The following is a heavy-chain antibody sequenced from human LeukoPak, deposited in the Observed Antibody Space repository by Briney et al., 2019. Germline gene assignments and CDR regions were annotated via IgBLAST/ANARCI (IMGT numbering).Heavy chain of an antibody. CDR3: ARRQWSSGSYYWSHFDY. CDR1: GYSFTSYW. D-gene: IGHD3-10*01. CDR2: IYPGDSDT. J-gene: IGHJ4*02. Sequence: GESLKISCKGSGYSFTSYWIGWVRQMPGKGLEWMGIIYPGDSDTRYSPSFQGQVTISADKSISTAYLQWSSLKASDTAMYYCARRQWSSGSYYWSHFDYWGQGTLVTVSS. V-gene: IGHV5-51*01.